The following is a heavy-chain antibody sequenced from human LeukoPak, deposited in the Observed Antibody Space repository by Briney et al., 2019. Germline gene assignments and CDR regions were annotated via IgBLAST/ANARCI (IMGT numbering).Heavy chain of an antibody. V-gene: IGHV3-21*01. J-gene: IGHJ4*02. Sequence: PGGSLRLSCAASGFTFSSYSMNWVRQAPGKGLEWVSSISSSSSYIYYADSVKGRFTISRDNSKNTLYLQMNSLRAEDTAVYYCAKGGENSSSGWFGYWGQGTLVTVSS. CDR2: ISSSSSYI. CDR3: AKGGENSSSGWFGY. CDR1: GFTFSSYS. D-gene: IGHD6-19*01.